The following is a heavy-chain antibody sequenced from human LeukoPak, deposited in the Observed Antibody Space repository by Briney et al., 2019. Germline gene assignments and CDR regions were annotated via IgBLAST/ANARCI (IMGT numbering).Heavy chain of an antibody. CDR2: IYYSGST. Sequence: SETPSLTCTVSGGSISSSSYYWGWIRQPAGKGLEWIGSIYYSGSTYYNPSLKSRVTISVDTSKNQFSLKLSSVTAADTAVYYCARHAPLFRYDSIGYYYFDYWGQGTLVTVSS. J-gene: IGHJ4*02. CDR1: GGSISSSSYY. CDR3: ARHAPLFRYDSIGYYYFDY. V-gene: IGHV4-39*01. D-gene: IGHD3-22*01.